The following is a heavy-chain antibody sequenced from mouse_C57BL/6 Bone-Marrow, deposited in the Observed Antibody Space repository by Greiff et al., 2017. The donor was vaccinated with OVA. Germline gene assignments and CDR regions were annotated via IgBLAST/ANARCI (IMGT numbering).Heavy chain of an antibody. Sequence: VKLMESGGDLVKPGGSLKLSCAASGFTFSSYGMSWVRQTPDKRLEWVATISSGGSYTYYPDSVKGRFTISRDNAKNTLYLQMSSLKSEDTAMYYCASQLGFAYWGQGTLVTVSA. CDR2: ISSGGSYT. J-gene: IGHJ3*01. V-gene: IGHV5-6*01. CDR1: GFTFSSYG. CDR3: ASQLGFAY. D-gene: IGHD4-1*01.